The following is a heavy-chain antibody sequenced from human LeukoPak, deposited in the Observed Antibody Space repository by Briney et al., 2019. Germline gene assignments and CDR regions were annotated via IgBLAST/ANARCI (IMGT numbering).Heavy chain of an antibody. V-gene: IGHV4-4*07. Sequence: SETLSLTCTVSGGSISSYYWSWIRQPAGKGLEWIGRIYTSGSTNYNPSLKSRVTMSVDTSKNQFSLKLSFVTAADTAVYYCARGDLRLHWFDPWGQGTLVTVSS. CDR2: IYTSGST. CDR1: GGSISSYY. CDR3: ARGDLRLHWFDP. J-gene: IGHJ5*02.